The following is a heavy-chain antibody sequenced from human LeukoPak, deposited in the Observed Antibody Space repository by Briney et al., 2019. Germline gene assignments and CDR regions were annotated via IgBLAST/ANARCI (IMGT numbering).Heavy chain of an antibody. Sequence: PSETLSLTCTVSGGSIRSYYWSWIRQPAGKGLEWIGRIYTSGSTNYNPSLKSRVTMSVDTSKNQFSLKLSSVTAADTAVYYCARGTRYCSSTSCSDYFDYWGQGTLVTVSS. V-gene: IGHV4-4*07. J-gene: IGHJ4*02. CDR3: ARGTRYCSSTSCSDYFDY. CDR2: IYTSGST. CDR1: GGSIRSYY. D-gene: IGHD2-2*01.